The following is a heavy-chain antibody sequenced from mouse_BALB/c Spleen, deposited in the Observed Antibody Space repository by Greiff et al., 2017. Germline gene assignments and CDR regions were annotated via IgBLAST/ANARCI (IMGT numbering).Heavy chain of an antibody. D-gene: IGHD2-4*01. CDR2: ISTYYGNT. CDR1: SYTFTDYA. Sequence: VQLQQSGPELVRPGVSVKISCKGSSYTFTDYAMHWVKQSHAKSLEWIGVISTYYGNTNYNQKFKGKATMTVDKSSSTAYMELARLTSEDSAVYYCARSGDYDEGVFDYWGQGTTLTVSS. CDR3: ARSGDYDEGVFDY. J-gene: IGHJ2*01. V-gene: IGHV1-67*01.